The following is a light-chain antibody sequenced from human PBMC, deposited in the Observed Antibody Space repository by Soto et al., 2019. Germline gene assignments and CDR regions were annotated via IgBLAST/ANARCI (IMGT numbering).Light chain of an antibody. Sequence: QSVLTQPPSVSAAPGQKVTISCSGSSSNIGNNYVSWYQQLPGTAPKLLIYDNNKRPSGIPDRFSGFKSGTSATLGITGLPAGGRADYYCGTWGCSLGSGVFGGGTKLAV. CDR3: GTWGCSLGSGV. CDR2: DNN. CDR1: SSNIGNNY. V-gene: IGLV1-51*01. J-gene: IGLJ2*01.